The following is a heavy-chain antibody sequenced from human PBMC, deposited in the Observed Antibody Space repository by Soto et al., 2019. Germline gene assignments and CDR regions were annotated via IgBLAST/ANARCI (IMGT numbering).Heavy chain of an antibody. D-gene: IGHD3-3*01. CDR3: ARDGPQYYDFWSGYFWPPDY. V-gene: IGHV3-33*01. J-gene: IGHJ4*02. CDR1: GFTFSSYG. CDR2: IWYDGSNK. Sequence: GGSLRLSCAASGFTFSSYGMHWVRQAPGKGLEWVAVIWYDGSNKYYADSVKGRFTISRDNSKNTPYLQMNSLRAEDTAVYYCARDGPQYYDFWSGYFWPPDYWGQGT.